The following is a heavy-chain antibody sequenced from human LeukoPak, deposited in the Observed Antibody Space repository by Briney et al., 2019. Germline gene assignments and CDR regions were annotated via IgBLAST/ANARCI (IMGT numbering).Heavy chain of an antibody. Sequence: GGSLRLSCAASGFTFSSYWMSWVRQAPGKGLEWVANIKQDGSGKYYVDSVKGRFTISRDNVKNSLYLQMNSLRAEDTAVYYCARDRGQWLVSNYYYYGIDVWGQGTTVTVSS. CDR2: IKQDGSGK. J-gene: IGHJ6*02. CDR3: ARDRGQWLVSNYYYYGIDV. CDR1: GFTFSSYW. D-gene: IGHD6-19*01. V-gene: IGHV3-7*01.